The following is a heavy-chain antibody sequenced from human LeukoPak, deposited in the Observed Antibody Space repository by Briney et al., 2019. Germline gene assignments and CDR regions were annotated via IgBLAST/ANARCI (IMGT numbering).Heavy chain of an antibody. J-gene: IGHJ4*02. D-gene: IGHD3-22*01. Sequence: PSETLSLTCTVSGGSLSSSSYYWGWIRQPPGRGLEWIGSIYYSGSTYYNPSLKSRVTISVDTSKNHFSLNLSSVTAADTAVYYCARLYYDSSGYYQICYFDYWGQGTLVTVSS. CDR1: GGSLSSSSYY. CDR2: IYYSGST. CDR3: ARLYYDSSGYYQICYFDY. V-gene: IGHV4-39*02.